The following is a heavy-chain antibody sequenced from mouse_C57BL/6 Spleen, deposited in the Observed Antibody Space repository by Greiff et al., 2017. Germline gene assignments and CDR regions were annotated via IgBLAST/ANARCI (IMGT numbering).Heavy chain of an antibody. D-gene: IGHD2-2*01. CDR2: INPSNGGT. CDR3: AREGYYGYDGAFAY. V-gene: IGHV1-53*01. Sequence: QVQLQQSGTELVQPGASVKLSCKASGYTFTSYWMHWVKQRPGQGLEWIGNINPSNGGTNYNEKFKSKATLTVDKSSSTAYMQLSSLTSEDSAVYYCAREGYYGYDGAFAYWGQGTLVTVSA. CDR1: GYTFTSYW. J-gene: IGHJ3*01.